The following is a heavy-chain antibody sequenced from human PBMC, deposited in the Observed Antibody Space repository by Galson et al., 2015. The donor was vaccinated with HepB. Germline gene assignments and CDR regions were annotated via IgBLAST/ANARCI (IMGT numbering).Heavy chain of an antibody. J-gene: IGHJ6*02. D-gene: IGHD6-13*01. CDR1: GDSVSSNSAA. CDR2: TYYRSKWYN. Sequence: CAISGDSVSSNSAAWNWIRQSPSRGLEWLGRTYYRSKWYNDYAVSVKSRITINPDTSKNQFSLQLNSVTPEDTAVYYCAREGAAVEYSSSWSLSTYYYYGMDVWGQGTTVTVSS. V-gene: IGHV6-1*01. CDR3: AREGAAVEYSSSWSLSTYYYYGMDV.